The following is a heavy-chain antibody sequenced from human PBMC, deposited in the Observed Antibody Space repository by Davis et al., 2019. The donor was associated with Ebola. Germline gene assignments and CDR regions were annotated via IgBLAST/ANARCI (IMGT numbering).Heavy chain of an antibody. CDR1: GGSFSGYY. D-gene: IGHD6-6*01. J-gene: IGHJ6*02. V-gene: IGHV4-34*01. CDR2: INHSGST. CDR3: ARGSGSSSSSYYYYGMDV. Sequence: PSETLSPTCAVYGGSFSGYYWSWIRQPPGKGLEWIGEINHSGSTNYNPSPKSRVTISVDTSKNQFSLKLSAVTAADTAVYYCARGSGSSSSSYYYYGMDVWGQGTTVTVSS.